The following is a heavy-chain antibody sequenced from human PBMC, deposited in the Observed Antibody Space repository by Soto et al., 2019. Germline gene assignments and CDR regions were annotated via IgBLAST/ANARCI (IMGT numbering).Heavy chain of an antibody. CDR1: GFTFTTYG. CDR3: AKERTYSVASGFDS. J-gene: IGHJ4*02. Sequence: QVQLVDSGGGVVQPGRSLRLSCAASGFTFTTYGMHWVRRAPGKGLEWVAVISYDGSHAYYADSVKGRFTISRDNSKNTVYLQINSLRAEDTAVYYCAKERTYSVASGFDSWGRGTLVTVSS. CDR2: ISYDGSHA. V-gene: IGHV3-30*18. D-gene: IGHD1-26*01.